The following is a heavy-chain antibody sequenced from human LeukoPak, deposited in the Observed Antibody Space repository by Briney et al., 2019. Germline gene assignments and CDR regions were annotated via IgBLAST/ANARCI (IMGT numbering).Heavy chain of an antibody. V-gene: IGHV1-2*02. Sequence: VASVKVSCKASGYTFTGYYMHWVRQAPGQGLEWMGWINPNSGGTNYAQKFQGRVTMTRDTSISTAYMELSRLRSDDTAVYYCARSGATYDSSGYYSELDYWGQGTLVTVSS. CDR1: GYTFTGYY. CDR3: ARSGATYDSSGYYSELDY. CDR2: INPNSGGT. D-gene: IGHD3-22*01. J-gene: IGHJ4*02.